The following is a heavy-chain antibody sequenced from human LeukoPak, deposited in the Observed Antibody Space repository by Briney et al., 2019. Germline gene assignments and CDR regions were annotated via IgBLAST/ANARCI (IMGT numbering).Heavy chain of an antibody. V-gene: IGHV3-30*18. CDR3: AKDWRFMVRGVIIGYYFDY. CDR1: GFTFSSYG. J-gene: IGHJ4*02. D-gene: IGHD3-10*01. CDR2: ISYDGSNK. Sequence: GGSLRLSCAASGFTFSSYGMHWVRQAPGKGLEWVAVISYDGSNKYYADSVKGRFTISRDNSKNTLYLQMNSLRAEDTAVYYCAKDWRFMVRGVIIGYYFDYWGQGTLVTVSS.